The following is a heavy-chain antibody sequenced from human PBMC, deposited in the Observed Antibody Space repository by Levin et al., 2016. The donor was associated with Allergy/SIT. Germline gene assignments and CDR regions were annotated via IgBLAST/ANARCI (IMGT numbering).Heavy chain of an antibody. D-gene: IGHD3-3*01. CDR3: ARGFSD. J-gene: IGHJ4*02. V-gene: IGHV3-7*01. Sequence: WIRQPPGKGLEWVANIKQDGSEKYYVDSVKGRFTISRDNAKNSLYLQMNSLRAEDTAVYYCARGFSDWGQGTLVTVSS. CDR2: IKQDGSEK.